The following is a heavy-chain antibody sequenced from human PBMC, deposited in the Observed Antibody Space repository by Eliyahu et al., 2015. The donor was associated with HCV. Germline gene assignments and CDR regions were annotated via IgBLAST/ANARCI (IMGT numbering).Heavy chain of an antibody. D-gene: IGHD5-12*01. CDR1: GFXFDDYA. Sequence: VQLVESGGGLVQXGRSLXLSCAASGFXFDDYAMHGVRQAPGKGLEWVSGISWNSGRLGYADSVKGRFTISRDNAKNSLYLQMNSLRAEDTALYYCAKDIGYDWGAFDFWGQGTVVTVSS. CDR2: ISWNSGRL. CDR3: AKDIGYDWGAFDF. J-gene: IGHJ3*01. V-gene: IGHV3-9*01.